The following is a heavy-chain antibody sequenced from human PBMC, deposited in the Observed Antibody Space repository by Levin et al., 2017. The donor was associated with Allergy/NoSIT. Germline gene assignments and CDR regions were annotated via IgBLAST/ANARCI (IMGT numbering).Heavy chain of an antibody. Sequence: PSETLYLTCAVSGDSISSGNWWSWVRQPPGKGLEWIGEIYHSGITNYNPSLKSRVTISVDKSENEFSLKLTSVTAADTAVYYCTRVRRSWIDLDYWGQGTLVTVSS. J-gene: IGHJ4*02. CDR2: IYHSGIT. CDR3: TRVRRSWIDLDY. CDR1: GDSISSGNW. D-gene: IGHD2-15*01. V-gene: IGHV4-4*02.